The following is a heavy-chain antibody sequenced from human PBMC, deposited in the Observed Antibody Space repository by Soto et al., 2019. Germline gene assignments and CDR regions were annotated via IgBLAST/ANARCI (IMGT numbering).Heavy chain of an antibody. Sequence: SETLSLTCTVSGGSISSYYWSRIRQPPGKGLEWIGYIYYSGSTNYNPSLQTRVTISLDKSRSQFSLKLNSVTAADSAVYFCARLEGLATISYYFDFWGPGALVTVSS. J-gene: IGHJ4*02. D-gene: IGHD3-9*01. CDR1: GGSISSYY. CDR3: ARLEGLATISYYFDF. V-gene: IGHV4-59*08. CDR2: IYYSGST.